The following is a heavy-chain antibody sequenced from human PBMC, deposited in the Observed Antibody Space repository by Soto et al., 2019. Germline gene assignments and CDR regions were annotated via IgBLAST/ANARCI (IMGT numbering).Heavy chain of an antibody. D-gene: IGHD6-13*01. CDR1: GFTFNSYS. CDR3: ARDGDSSSSTDFDY. Sequence: EVQLVESGGGLVQPGGSLRLSCAASGFTFNSYSMNWVRQAPGKGLEWVSYISSSSSTKYYADSVKGRFTISRDNAKSSLYLQMNSLRDEDTAVYYCARDGDSSSSTDFDYWGQGTLVTVSS. CDR2: ISSSSSTK. V-gene: IGHV3-48*02. J-gene: IGHJ4*02.